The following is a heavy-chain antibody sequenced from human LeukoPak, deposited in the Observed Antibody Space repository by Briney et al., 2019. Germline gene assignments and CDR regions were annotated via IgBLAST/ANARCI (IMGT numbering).Heavy chain of an antibody. CDR3: AKDPRRYSRTGGYFDY. J-gene: IGHJ4*02. D-gene: IGHD6-13*01. V-gene: IGHV3-64*01. CDR2: ISSNGGST. Sequence: PGGSLRLSCVVSGFTVSTNYMSWVRQAPGKGLEYVSAISSNGGSTYYANSVKGRFTISRDNSKNTLYLQMGSLRAEDAAVYYCAKDPRRYSRTGGYFDYWGQGTLVTVSS. CDR1: GFTVSTNY.